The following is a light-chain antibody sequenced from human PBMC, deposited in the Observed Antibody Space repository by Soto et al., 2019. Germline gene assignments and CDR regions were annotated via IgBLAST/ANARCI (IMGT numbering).Light chain of an antibody. Sequence: QSVLTQPASVSGSPGQSITISCTGTSSDVGAYNFVSWYQQHTGKAPKLMIYEVSDRPSGVSNRFSGSKSGNTASLTISGLQAEDEADYYCSSYTTGATVVFGGGTKVTVL. CDR1: SSDVGAYNF. V-gene: IGLV2-14*01. CDR2: EVS. CDR3: SSYTTGATVV. J-gene: IGLJ2*01.